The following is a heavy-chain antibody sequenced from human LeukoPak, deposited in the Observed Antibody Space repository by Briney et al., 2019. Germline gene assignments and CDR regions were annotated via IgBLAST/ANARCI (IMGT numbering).Heavy chain of an antibody. CDR3: ARHQDILTGYYSVGYFDY. J-gene: IGHJ4*02. D-gene: IGHD3-9*01. Sequence: GGSLRLSCAASGFTFSSYSMNWVRQAPGKGLEWVSSISSSSYIYYADSVKGRFTNSRDNAKNSLYLQMNSLRAEDTAVYYCARHQDILTGYYSVGYFDYWGQGTLVTVSS. V-gene: IGHV3-21*01. CDR1: GFTFSSYS. CDR2: ISSSSYI.